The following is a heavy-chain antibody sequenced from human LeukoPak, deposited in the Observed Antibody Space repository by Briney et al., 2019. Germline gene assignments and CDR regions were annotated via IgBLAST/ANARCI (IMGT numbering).Heavy chain of an antibody. V-gene: IGHV1-69*01. J-gene: IGHJ6*02. CDR1: GGTFSSYA. D-gene: IGHD3-22*01. CDR3: ARFFLDSKSYYYGMDV. Sequence: APVKVSCKASGGTFSSYAISWVRQAPGQGLEWMGGIIPIFGTANYAQKFQGRVTITADESTSTAYMELSSLRSEDTAVYYCARFFLDSKSYYYGMDVWGQGTTVTVSS. CDR2: IIPIFGTA.